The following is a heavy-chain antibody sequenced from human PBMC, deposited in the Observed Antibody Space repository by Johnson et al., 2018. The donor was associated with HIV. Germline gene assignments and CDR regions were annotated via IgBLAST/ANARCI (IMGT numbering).Heavy chain of an antibody. J-gene: IGHJ3*02. D-gene: IGHD4-17*01. CDR1: GFTFDDYA. CDR2: ISWNSGSI. Sequence: VQLVESGGGFIQPGRSLRLSCAASGFTFDDYAMHWVRQAPGKGLEWVSGISWNSGSIGYADSVKGRFTISRDNAKNSLSLQMNSLRAEDTAVYYCASDSTPWGGDSVGYAFDIWGQGTMVTVSS. CDR3: ASDSTPWGGDSVGYAFDI. V-gene: IGHV3-9*01.